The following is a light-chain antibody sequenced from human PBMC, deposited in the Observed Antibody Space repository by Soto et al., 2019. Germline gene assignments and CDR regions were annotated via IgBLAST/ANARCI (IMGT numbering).Light chain of an antibody. CDR1: QSVSSSY. Sequence: EIVLTQSPGTLSLSPGERATISCRASQSVSSSYLAWYQQRPGQTXRLXIYGASNRATGIPDRFSGGVSGTELTLTISSLQSEDRAVYDCQQYGSSPWTFAQGTKVDIK. CDR3: QQYGSSPWT. J-gene: IGKJ1*01. CDR2: GAS. V-gene: IGKV3-20*01.